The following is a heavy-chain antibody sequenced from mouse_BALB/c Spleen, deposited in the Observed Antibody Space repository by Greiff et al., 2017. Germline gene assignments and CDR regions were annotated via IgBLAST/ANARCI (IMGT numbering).Heavy chain of an antibody. J-gene: IGHJ4*01. CDR1: GYTFTSYT. V-gene: IGHV1-4*01. Sequence: QVQLKESGAELARPGASVKMSCKASGYTFTSYTMHWVKQRPGQGLEWIGYINPSSGYTNYNQKFKDKATLTADKSSSTAYMQLSSLTSEDSAVYYCAKIRSTMITTGAMDYWGQGTSVTVSS. CDR2: INPSSGYT. D-gene: IGHD2-4*01. CDR3: AKIRSTMITTGAMDY.